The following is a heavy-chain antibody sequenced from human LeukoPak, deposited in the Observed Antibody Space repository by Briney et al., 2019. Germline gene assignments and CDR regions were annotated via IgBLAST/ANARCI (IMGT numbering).Heavy chain of an antibody. CDR1: AFAFSDYT. J-gene: IGHJ4*02. D-gene: IGHD3-22*01. V-gene: IGHV3-21*01. CDR2: INSASRYI. Sequence: GGSLRLSCAASAFAFSDYTMNWVRQAPGKGLEWVSPINSASRYIYYADSVKGRFIISRDNAKNSLYLQMNSLGAEDTAVYYCAGVSSFDYWGQGTLVTVSS. CDR3: AGVSSFDY.